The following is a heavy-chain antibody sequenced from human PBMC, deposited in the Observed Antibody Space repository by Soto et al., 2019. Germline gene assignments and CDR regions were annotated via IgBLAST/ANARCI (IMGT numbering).Heavy chain of an antibody. J-gene: IGHJ4*02. CDR3: ASPTGKLDY. CDR2: IVPIFGTA. V-gene: IGHV1-69*01. CDR1: GGTFSNYA. D-gene: IGHD2-8*02. Sequence: QVQLVQSGAEVKKPGSSVKVSCRTSGGTFSNYAISWVRQVPGQGLEWMGGIVPIFGTATYAQKFQGRVTITADESTSTAYMELSSLRSDDTAVYYCASPTGKLDYWGQGTLVTVSS.